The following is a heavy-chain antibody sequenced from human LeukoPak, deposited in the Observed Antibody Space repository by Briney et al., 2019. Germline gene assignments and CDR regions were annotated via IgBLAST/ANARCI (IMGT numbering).Heavy chain of an antibody. CDR1: GGSLSGYY. D-gene: IGHD1-26*01. J-gene: IGHJ4*02. Sequence: SETLSLTCAVSGGSLSGYYWTWIRQPPGKGLEWIGEINHSGSTNYNPSLKSRVTISVDTSKNQFSLKLSSVTAADTAVYYCARHRGFYSGSYHKAKGAFDYWGQGTLVTVSS. CDR3: ARHRGFYSGSYHKAKGAFDY. CDR2: INHSGST. V-gene: IGHV4-34*01.